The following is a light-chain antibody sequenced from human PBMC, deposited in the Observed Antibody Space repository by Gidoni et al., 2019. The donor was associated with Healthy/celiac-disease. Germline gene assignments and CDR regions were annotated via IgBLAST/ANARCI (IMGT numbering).Light chain of an antibody. CDR2: AAS. CDR3: QQSYSTLWT. Sequence: PSSLSASVGDRVTITCSASQSISSYLNWYQQKPGKATKLLIYAASSLQSGVPSRCSGSGYGTDFTFTVSSLQPEDFANYYCQQSYSTLWTFGEGTKVEIK. CDR1: QSISSY. V-gene: IGKV1-39*01. J-gene: IGKJ1*01.